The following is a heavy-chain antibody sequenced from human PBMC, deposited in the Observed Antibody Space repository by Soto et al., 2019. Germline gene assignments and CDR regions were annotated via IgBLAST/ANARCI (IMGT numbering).Heavy chain of an antibody. CDR3: AVPRISRIRGEPPAY. D-gene: IGHD3-10*01. CDR2: ITGSGGST. V-gene: IGHV3-23*01. CDR1: GIIFGSFA. J-gene: IGHJ4*02. Sequence: GGCLILSCKSYGIIFGSFAMSWVRQAPGKGLEWVSSITGSGGSTYYADSVKGRFTISRDNSENTLYLQMNSLRAEDTAIYYCAVPRISRIRGEPPAYWGQGTLVTVSS.